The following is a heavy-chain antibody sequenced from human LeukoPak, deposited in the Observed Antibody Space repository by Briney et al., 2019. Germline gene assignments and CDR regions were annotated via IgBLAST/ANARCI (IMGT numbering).Heavy chain of an antibody. V-gene: IGHV4-34*01. CDR1: GGSFGGFY. Sequence: PETLSLTCTVYGGSFGGFYWSWVRQPPGKGLEWIGHINHTGSATYNPSLKSRVTISLDTSKNQFSLSLNSVTAADTAVYYCARRSFYSSSSGFNSWGQGTLVTVSS. J-gene: IGHJ4*02. CDR2: INHTGSA. CDR3: ARRSFYSSSSGFNS. D-gene: IGHD6-6*01.